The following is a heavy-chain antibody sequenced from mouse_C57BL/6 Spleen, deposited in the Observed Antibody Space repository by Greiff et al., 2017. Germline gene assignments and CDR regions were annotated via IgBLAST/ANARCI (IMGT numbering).Heavy chain of an antibody. J-gene: IGHJ4*01. CDR3: AIFSSYGYDGGYAMDY. CDR2: IHPSDSDT. D-gene: IGHD2-9*01. CDR1: GYTFTSYW. Sequence: VQLQQPGAELVKPGASVKVSCKASGYTFTSYWMHWVKQRPGQGLEWIGRIHPSDSDTNYNQTFKGKATLTVDKSSSTAYMQLSSLTSEDSAVYYCAIFSSYGYDGGYAMDYWGQGTSVTVPS. V-gene: IGHV1-74*01.